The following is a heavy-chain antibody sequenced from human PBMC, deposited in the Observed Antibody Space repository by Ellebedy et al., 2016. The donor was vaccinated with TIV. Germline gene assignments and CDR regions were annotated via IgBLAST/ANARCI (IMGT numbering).Heavy chain of an antibody. CDR2: ISWNSGSI. CDR3: ARGFWGHDKLLDN. V-gene: IGHV3-9*01. J-gene: IGHJ4*02. CDR1: GFTFDDYA. Sequence: GGSLRLSXAASGFTFDDYAMHWVRQAPGKGLEWVSGISWNSGSIGYADSVKGRFTISRDNAKNSLYLQMNSLRVEDAAVYYCARGFWGHDKLLDNWGQGTLVAVSS. D-gene: IGHD3-16*01.